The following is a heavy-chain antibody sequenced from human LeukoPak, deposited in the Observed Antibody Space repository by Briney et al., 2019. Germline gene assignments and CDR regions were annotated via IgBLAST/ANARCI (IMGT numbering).Heavy chain of an antibody. CDR3: AKCSGWFVRGKDYYYYYMDV. J-gene: IGHJ6*03. CDR1: SFTFSSYV. V-gene: IGHV3-23*01. D-gene: IGHD6-19*01. CDR2: VRTTGGST. Sequence: GGSLRLSCGASSFTFSSYVMSWVRLAPGKGLEWVSTVRTTGGSTYYADSVKGRFTISRDNSKDTLYLQMNSLRAEDTAVYYCAKCSGWFVRGKDYYYYYMDVWGKGTTVTVSS.